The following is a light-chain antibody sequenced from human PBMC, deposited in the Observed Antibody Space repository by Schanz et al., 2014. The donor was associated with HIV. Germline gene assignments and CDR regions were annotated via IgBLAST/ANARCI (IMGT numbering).Light chain of an antibody. CDR1: SRDVGGHNY. Sequence: QSALTQPASVSGSPGQSITIYCSGTSRDVGGHNYVSWYQQYPGKVPKIIIYDVNNRPSGISDRFSASKSGNTASLTISGLQAEDEADYYCSSYTTSDTLIFGGGTKLTVL. V-gene: IGLV2-14*03. CDR3: SSYTTSDTLI. J-gene: IGLJ2*01. CDR2: DVN.